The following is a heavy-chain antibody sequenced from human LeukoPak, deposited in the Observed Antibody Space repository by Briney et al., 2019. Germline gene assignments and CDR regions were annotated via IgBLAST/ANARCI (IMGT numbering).Heavy chain of an antibody. CDR2: ISGSGGST. D-gene: IGHD1-26*01. CDR1: GFTFSSYG. CDR3: ARELREHGAFDI. V-gene: IGHV3-23*01. J-gene: IGHJ3*02. Sequence: GGSLRLSCAASGFTFSSYGMSWVRQAPGKGLEWVLAISGSGGSTYYADSVKGRFTISRDNSKSTLHLQMNSLRAEDTAVYYCARELREHGAFDIWGQGTMVTVSS.